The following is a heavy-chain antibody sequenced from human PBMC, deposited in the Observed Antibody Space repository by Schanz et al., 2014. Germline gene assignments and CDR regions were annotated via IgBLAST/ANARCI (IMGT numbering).Heavy chain of an antibody. Sequence: VQVVESGGGLVKPGGSLRLSCAASGFTFSDYYMAWIRQAPGKGLEWVSHISGSSIHKNYADSVKGRFSISRDNGETSVYLQINSLRVEDTAVYYCARFLARYQYYGVDVWGQGTTVIVSS. CDR2: ISGSSIHK. J-gene: IGHJ6*02. V-gene: IGHV3-11*05. CDR3: ARFLARYQYYGVDV. CDR1: GFTFSDYY. D-gene: IGHD3-3*01.